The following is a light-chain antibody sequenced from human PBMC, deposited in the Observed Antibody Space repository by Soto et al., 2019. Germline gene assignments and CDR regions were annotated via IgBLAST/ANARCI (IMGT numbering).Light chain of an antibody. CDR3: QQANSFPLT. CDR1: QDIGSV. J-gene: IGKJ4*01. Sequence: AIRMTQSPSSLSASTGDTVTITCRASQDIGSVLAWYQQKPGTAPKVLISGASNLQSGVPSRFSGSGSGTDFTLTISSLQPEDFATYYCQQANSFPLTFGGGTKVDIK. V-gene: IGKV1-8*01. CDR2: GAS.